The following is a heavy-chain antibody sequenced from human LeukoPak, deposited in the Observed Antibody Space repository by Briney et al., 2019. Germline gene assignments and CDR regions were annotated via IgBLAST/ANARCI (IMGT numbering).Heavy chain of an antibody. CDR2: IYHSGST. D-gene: IGHD3-22*01. CDR3: ARGTYYYDSSGQGYFDY. CDR1: GGSISSSNW. V-gene: IGHV4-4*02. Sequence: SETLSLTCAVSGGSISSSNWWSWVRQPPGKGLEWIGEIYHSGSTNYNPSLKSRVTISVDKSKNQFSLKLRSVTAADTAVYYCARGTYYYDSSGQGYFDYWGQGTLVTVSS. J-gene: IGHJ4*02.